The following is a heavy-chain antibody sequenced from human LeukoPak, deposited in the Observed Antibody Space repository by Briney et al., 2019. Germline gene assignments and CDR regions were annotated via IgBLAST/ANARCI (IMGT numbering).Heavy chain of an antibody. V-gene: IGHV1-46*01. J-gene: IGHJ4*02. D-gene: IGHD3-9*01. CDR3: ARGGLYNVLTGLGGGVDY. CDR2: INPSGGST. CDR1: GYTFTSYY. Sequence: GASVKVSCKASGYTFTSYYMHWVRQAPGQGLEWMGIINPSGGSTSYAQKFQGRVTMTRDTSTSTVYMELSRLRSDDTAVYYCARGGLYNVLTGLGGGVDYWGQGTLVTVSS.